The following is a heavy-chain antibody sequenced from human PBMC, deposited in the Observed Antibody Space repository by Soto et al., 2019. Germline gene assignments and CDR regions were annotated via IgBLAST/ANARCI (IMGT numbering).Heavy chain of an antibody. CDR1: GGSFSGYY. CDR2: INHSGST. V-gene: IGHV4-34*01. D-gene: IGHD2-21*02. J-gene: IGHJ4*02. CDR3: ARGKMVTVDY. Sequence: LSETLSLTCAVYGGSFSGYYWSWIRQPPGKGLEWIGEINHSGSTNYNPSLKSRVTISVDTSKNQFSLKLSSVTAADTAVYYCARGKMVTVDYWGQGTLVTVSS.